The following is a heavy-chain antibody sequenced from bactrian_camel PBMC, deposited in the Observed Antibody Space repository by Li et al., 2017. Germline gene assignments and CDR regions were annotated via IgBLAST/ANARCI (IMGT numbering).Heavy chain of an antibody. Sequence: HVQLVESGGGSVQTGGSLRLACAASGVTIRRICMGWFRQAPGKEREGVATIDSDRSTSYADSVQGRFTISKDDAKNTLYLHMNSLAPEDTAMYYCAADDCWHSSGGRCPVYEYRYRGQGTQVTVS. J-gene: IGHJ4*01. V-gene: IGHV3S53*01. D-gene: IGHD7*01. CDR1: GVTIRRIC. CDR2: IDSDRST. CDR3: AADDCWHSSGGRCPVYEYRY.